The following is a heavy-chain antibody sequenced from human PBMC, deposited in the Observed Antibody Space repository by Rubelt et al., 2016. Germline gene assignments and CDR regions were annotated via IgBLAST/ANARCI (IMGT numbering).Heavy chain of an antibody. CDR2: LSYDGGHE. D-gene: IGHD5/OR15-5a*01. CDR3: ARDPRSPGVWNWFDP. J-gene: IGHJ5*02. CDR1: GFTFSTYT. V-gene: IGHV3-30*15. Sequence: VRLVESGGGLVQPGGSLRLSCAASGFTFSTYTMHWVALLSYDGGHEFYANSVKGRFTISRENSKKALSLQMSSLRPWDTAGYYCARDPRSPGVWNWFDPWGQGTLVTVSS.